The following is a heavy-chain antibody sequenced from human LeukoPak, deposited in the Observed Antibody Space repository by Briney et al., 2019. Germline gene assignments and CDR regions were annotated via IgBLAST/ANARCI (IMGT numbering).Heavy chain of an antibody. CDR3: ARSPDILTGENFDY. D-gene: IGHD3-9*01. Sequence: ASVTVSCTASGYTFTAYYMHWVRQAPGHGLEWMGWINPNSGGTNYAQKFYARVTMTRDTSISTAYMELSRLRSDDTAVFYCARSPDILTGENFDYWGQGTLVTVSS. CDR2: INPNSGGT. J-gene: IGHJ4*02. V-gene: IGHV1-2*02. CDR1: GYTFTAYY.